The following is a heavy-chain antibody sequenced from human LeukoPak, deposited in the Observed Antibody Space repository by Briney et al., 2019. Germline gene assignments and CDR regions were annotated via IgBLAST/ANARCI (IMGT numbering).Heavy chain of an antibody. J-gene: IGHJ3*02. CDR1: GFTFSSYA. CDR3: ARDYYDILTGPQAFDI. D-gene: IGHD3-9*01. CDR2: ISSSSSYI. V-gene: IGHV3-21*01. Sequence: GGSLRLSCAASGFTFSSYAMNWVRQAPGKGLEWVSSISSSSSYIYYADSVKGRFTISRDNAKNSLYLQMNSLRAEDTAVYYCARDYYDILTGPQAFDIWGQGTMVTVSS.